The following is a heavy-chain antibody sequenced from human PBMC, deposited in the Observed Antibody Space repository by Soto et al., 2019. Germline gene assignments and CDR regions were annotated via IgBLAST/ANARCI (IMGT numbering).Heavy chain of an antibody. Sequence: QVRLQESGPGLVKPSETLSLTCSVSGDSVSRQYAYWSWLRQAPGKGLEWIGYLYNSGSTNYKPXXXXXXXXXXXXXXXXXXXXXXXXXXXXXXXXXXXXLHPPGWIDPWGQGILVTVS. J-gene: IGHJ5*02. CDR3: XXLHPPGWIDP. CDR1: GDSVSRQYAY. CDR2: LYNSGST. V-gene: IGHV4-61*04.